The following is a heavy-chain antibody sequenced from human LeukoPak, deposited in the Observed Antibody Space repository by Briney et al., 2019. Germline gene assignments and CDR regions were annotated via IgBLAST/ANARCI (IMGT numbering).Heavy chain of an antibody. D-gene: IGHD7-27*01. V-gene: IGHV3-21*01. CDR2: IGTDGGYI. CDR1: GCIFSNYN. Sequence: GGSLRLSCAASGCIFSNYNMNWLRQAPGKGLEWVATIGTDGGYIYYADSVKGRFTISRDNAKSSLYLQMNSLRAEDTAVYYCARPYWGYYFDNWGQGTLATVSS. CDR3: ARPYWGYYFDN. J-gene: IGHJ4*02.